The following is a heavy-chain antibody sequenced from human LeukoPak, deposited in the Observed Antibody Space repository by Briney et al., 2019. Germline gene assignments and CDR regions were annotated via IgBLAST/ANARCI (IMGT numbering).Heavy chain of an antibody. Sequence: PSETLSLTCTVSGGSISSYYWSWIRQPPGKGLEWIGYIYYSGSTNYNPSLKSRVTISVDTSKNQFSLKVSSVTAADTAVYYCAREYGSGPYTFGYWGQGTLVTVSS. CDR1: GGSISSYY. CDR2: IYYSGST. D-gene: IGHD3-10*01. CDR3: AREYGSGPYTFGY. J-gene: IGHJ4*02. V-gene: IGHV4-59*01.